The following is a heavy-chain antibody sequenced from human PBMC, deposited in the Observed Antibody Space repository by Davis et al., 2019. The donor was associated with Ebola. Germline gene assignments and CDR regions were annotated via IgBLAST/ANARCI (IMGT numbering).Heavy chain of an antibody. J-gene: IGHJ3*02. V-gene: IGHV3-23*01. CDR1: GFTFSSYA. CDR2: ISGSGGNT. Sequence: PGGSLRLSCAASGFTFSSYAMSWVRQAPGKGLEWVSTISGSGGNTYYADSVKGRFTISRDNSNNALYLLMNSMRAEDTAVYSCAKGSQYYAFWSGYKPYDAFDIWGQGTMVTVSS. CDR3: AKGSQYYAFWSGYKPYDAFDI. D-gene: IGHD3-3*01.